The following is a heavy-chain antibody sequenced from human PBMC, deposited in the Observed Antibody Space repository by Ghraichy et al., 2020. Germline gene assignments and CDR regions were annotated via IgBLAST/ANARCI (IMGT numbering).Heavy chain of an antibody. CDR1: GYTFTSYD. D-gene: IGHD2-15*01. V-gene: IGHV1-8*01. J-gene: IGHJ6*02. Sequence: ASVKVSCKASGYTFTSYDINWERQATGQGLERMGWMNPNSGNTGYAQKFQGRVTMTRNTSISTAYMELSSLRSEDTAVYYCARGTYCSGGSCYPTFYYGMDVWGQGTTVTVSS. CDR3: ARGTYCSGGSCYPTFYYGMDV. CDR2: MNPNSGNT.